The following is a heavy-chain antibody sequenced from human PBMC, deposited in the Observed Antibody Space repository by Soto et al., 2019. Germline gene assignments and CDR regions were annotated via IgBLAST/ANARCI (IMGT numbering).Heavy chain of an antibody. D-gene: IGHD2-15*01. V-gene: IGHV3-48*02. CDR3: ARDLGYCSGGSCYTSYYYYYYGMDV. CDR2: ISSSSTI. J-gene: IGHJ6*02. Sequence: GGSLRLSCAASGFTFSSYSMNWVRQAPGKGLEWVSYISSSSTIYYADSVKGRFTISRDNAKNSLYLQMNSLRDEDTAVYYCARDLGYCSGGSCYTSYYYYYYGMDVWGQGTTVTVSS. CDR1: GFTFSSYS.